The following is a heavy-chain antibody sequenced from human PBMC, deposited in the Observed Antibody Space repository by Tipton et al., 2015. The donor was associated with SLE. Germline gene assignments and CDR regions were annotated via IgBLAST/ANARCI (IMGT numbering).Heavy chain of an antibody. CDR1: GYPFSDYY. V-gene: IGHV1-2*02. CDR3: AILGYCSGGSCPDY. J-gene: IGHJ4*02. D-gene: IGHD2-15*01. Sequence: QSGPEVKKPGASVKVSCKASGYPFSDYYLHWVRQAPGQGLEWMGWINPKNGGTNFAEKFQGRVTMTRDTSSNTIDMELSSLRSEDTAVYYCAILGYCSGGSCPDYWGRGTLVTVSS. CDR2: INPKNGGT.